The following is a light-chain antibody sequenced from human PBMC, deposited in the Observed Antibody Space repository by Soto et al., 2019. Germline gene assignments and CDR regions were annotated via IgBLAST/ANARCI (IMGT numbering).Light chain of an antibody. J-gene: IGLJ2*01. CDR1: SSDVGGYKY. V-gene: IGLV2-14*01. CDR2: GVT. CDR3: SSYTTRSTYVV. Sequence: QSALTQPPSASGSPGQSVTISCTGTSSDVGGYKYVSWYQQHPGKAPKLIIYGVTNRPSGVSNRFSGSKSGNTASLTISGLQAEDEADYYCSSYTTRSTYVVLGGGTKLTVL.